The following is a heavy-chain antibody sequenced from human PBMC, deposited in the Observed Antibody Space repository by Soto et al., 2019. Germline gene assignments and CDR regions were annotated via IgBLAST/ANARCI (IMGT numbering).Heavy chain of an antibody. Sequence: QVQLQESGPGLVKPPQTLSLTCPVLGASFSSGDYSWNWFRQPPGKGLEWIGYIYYSGSTYYNPSLKSRVTISVDTSNNQFSLKLISVTAADTAVYYCCSGTTRDEPTYYFDSWGQGSLVTVSS. CDR3: CSGTTRDEPTYYFDS. J-gene: IGHJ4*02. CDR1: GASFSSGDYS. V-gene: IGHV4-30-4*01. CDR2: IYYSGST. D-gene: IGHD3-10*02.